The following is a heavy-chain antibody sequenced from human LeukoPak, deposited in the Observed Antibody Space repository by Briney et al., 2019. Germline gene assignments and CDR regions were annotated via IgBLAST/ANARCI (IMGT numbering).Heavy chain of an antibody. V-gene: IGHV4-59*01. J-gene: IGHJ4*02. CDR1: GGSISSYY. D-gene: IGHD2-15*01. CDR2: IYYSGST. CDR3: ARAKRYYYEN. Sequence: SETLSLTCTVSGGSISSYYWSWIRQPPGKGLEWIGYIYYSGSTNYNPSLKSRVTISEDTSKNQFSLKLSSVTAADTAVYYCARAKRYYYENWGQGTLVTVSS.